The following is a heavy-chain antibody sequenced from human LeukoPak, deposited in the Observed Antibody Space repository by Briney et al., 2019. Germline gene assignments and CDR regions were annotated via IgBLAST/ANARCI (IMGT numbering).Heavy chain of an antibody. Sequence: PSETLSLTCAVSGGSISRSSYYWGWIRQPPGKGREWIGSIYYGGSTYYNPSLKGRVSISVDTSKNQFSLKLSSVTAADTAVYYCARLPSGFGELQGFDYWGQGTLVTVSS. CDR3: ARLPSGFGELQGFDY. CDR1: GGSISRSSYY. CDR2: IYYGGST. D-gene: IGHD3-10*01. V-gene: IGHV4-39*07. J-gene: IGHJ4*02.